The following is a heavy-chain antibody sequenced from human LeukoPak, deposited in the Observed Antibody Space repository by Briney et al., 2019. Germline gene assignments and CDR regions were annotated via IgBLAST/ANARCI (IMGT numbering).Heavy chain of an antibody. D-gene: IGHD2-15*01. CDR2: TSSSDDGK. Sequence: GGSLRLSCAASGFMFDDYGMNWVRQSPGKGLEWVSATSSSDDGKYYADSVRGRFTISRDNSRNTMYLQMNSLRAEDAAVYYCAKAPVTSCRGAFCYPFDSWGQGTLVTVSS. CDR1: GFMFDDYG. CDR3: AKAPVTSCRGAFCYPFDS. V-gene: IGHV3-23*01. J-gene: IGHJ4*02.